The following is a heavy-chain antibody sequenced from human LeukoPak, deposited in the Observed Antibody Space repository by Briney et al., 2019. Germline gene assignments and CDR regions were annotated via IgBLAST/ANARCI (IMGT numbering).Heavy chain of an antibody. D-gene: IGHD2-15*01. V-gene: IGHV5-51*01. J-gene: IGHJ4*02. Sequence: GESLKISCRGAGYSFTNYWIGWVRQRPGKGLEWMGIVYPGDSDTRYSPSLQGQVTISADKSTTTAYLQWSSLKASDTAMYYCARHREGYCTGDSCYGGDYWGQGTLVTVSS. CDR1: GYSFTNYW. CDR3: ARHREGYCTGDSCYGGDY. CDR2: VYPGDSDT.